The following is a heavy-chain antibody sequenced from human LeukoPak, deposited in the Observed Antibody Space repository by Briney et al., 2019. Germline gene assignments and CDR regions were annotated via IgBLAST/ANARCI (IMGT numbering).Heavy chain of an antibody. Sequence: PGGSLRLSCAASGFTFSSYAMHWVRQAPGKGLEWVAVISYDGSNKYYADSVKGRFTISRDNSKNTLYLQMNSLRAEDTAVYYCATQAVTRRPYYYYYMDVWGKGTTVTVSS. CDR1: GFTFSSYA. V-gene: IGHV3-30-3*01. CDR3: ATQAVTRRPYYYYYMDV. CDR2: ISYDGSNK. J-gene: IGHJ6*03. D-gene: IGHD4-11*01.